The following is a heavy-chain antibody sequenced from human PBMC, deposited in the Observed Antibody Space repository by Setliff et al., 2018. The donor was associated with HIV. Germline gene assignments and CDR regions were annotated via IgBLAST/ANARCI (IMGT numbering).Heavy chain of an antibody. CDR1: CFAFTNYG. CDR3: ARGWDYGVRKPED. CDR2: ISAYSGET. Sequence: GASVKVSCKTSCFAFTNYGFTWVRQAPGQGLEWMGWISAYSGETFSTLKFRDRVTLTTDTSTNTAHMELRSLTYGDTAVYFCARGWDYGVRKPEDWGQGTLVTVSS. D-gene: IGHD3-10*01. J-gene: IGHJ4*02. V-gene: IGHV1-18*01.